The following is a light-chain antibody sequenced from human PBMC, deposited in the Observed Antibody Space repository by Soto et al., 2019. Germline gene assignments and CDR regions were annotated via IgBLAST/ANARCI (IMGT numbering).Light chain of an antibody. J-gene: IGKJ3*01. CDR1: QSLLHSDGYNY. Sequence: IVMTQSPLSLPVTPGEPASISCRSSQSLLHSDGYNYLDWYLQKPGQSPQLLIYLGSSRASGVPDRFSGSESGTDFTLKISRVEAEDVGIYYCMQALQTPQVTFGPGTKVDIK. CDR2: LGS. CDR3: MQALQTPQVT. V-gene: IGKV2-28*01.